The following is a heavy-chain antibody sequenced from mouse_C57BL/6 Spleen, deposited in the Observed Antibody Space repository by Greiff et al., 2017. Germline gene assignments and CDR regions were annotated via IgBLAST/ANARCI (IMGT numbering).Heavy chain of an antibody. CDR1: GFTFSSYG. V-gene: IGHV5-6*02. CDR3: ARHKNYSNYWYCDV. D-gene: IGHD2-5*01. J-gene: IGHJ1*03. Sequence: EVKLVESGGDLVKPGGSLKLSCAASGFTFSSYGMSWVRQTPDKRLEWVATISSGGSYTYYPDSVKGRFTISRDNAKNTLYLQMSSLKSENTAMYYCARHKNYSNYWYCDVWGTGTAVTVTS. CDR2: ISSGGSYT.